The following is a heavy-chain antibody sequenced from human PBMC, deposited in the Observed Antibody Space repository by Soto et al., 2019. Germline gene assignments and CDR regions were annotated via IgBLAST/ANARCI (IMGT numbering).Heavy chain of an antibody. D-gene: IGHD3-3*01. Sequence: QVHLQQWGAGLLKPSETLSLTCAVYGGSFSGYYWSWIRQPPGKGLEWIGEINHSGSTNYNPSLESRITISVVTSKNQFSLKLSSVTAADTAVYYWASPYYDFWSGPPWGTQKYYFDFWGQGTLATVSS. CDR3: ASPYYDFWSGPPWGTQKYYFDF. J-gene: IGHJ4*02. V-gene: IGHV4-34*01. CDR1: GGSFSGYY. CDR2: INHSGST.